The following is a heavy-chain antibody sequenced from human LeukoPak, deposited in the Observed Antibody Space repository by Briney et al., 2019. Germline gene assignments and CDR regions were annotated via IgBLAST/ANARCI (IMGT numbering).Heavy chain of an antibody. CDR2: IYSGGST. CDR1: EFTVSSNY. CDR3: AGGARRQQPFDY. Sequence: QPGWSLRLSCAASEFTVSSNYMTWVRQAPGKGLEWVSVIYSGGSTYYADSVKGRFTIPRDNSKNTLYLQMNSLRAEDTAVYYCAGGARRQQPFDYWGQGTLATVSS. J-gene: IGHJ4*02. D-gene: IGHD6-13*01. V-gene: IGHV3-66*01.